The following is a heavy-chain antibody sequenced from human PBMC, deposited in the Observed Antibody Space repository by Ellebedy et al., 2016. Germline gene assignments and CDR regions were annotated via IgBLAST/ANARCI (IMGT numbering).Heavy chain of an antibody. Sequence: SETLSLTXTVSGGSISGYYWSWIRQPAGKGLEWIGRIYTSGSTNYNPSLKSRVTMSVDTSKNQFSLNLSSVTAADTAVYYCARDYVVATTHYAMDVWGQGTTVTVSS. CDR1: GGSISGYY. CDR3: ARDYVVATTHYAMDV. CDR2: IYTSGST. J-gene: IGHJ6*02. V-gene: IGHV4-4*07. D-gene: IGHD5-12*01.